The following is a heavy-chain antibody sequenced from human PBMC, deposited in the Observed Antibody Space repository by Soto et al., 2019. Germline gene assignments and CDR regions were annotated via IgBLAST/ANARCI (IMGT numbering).Heavy chain of an antibody. V-gene: IGHV1-3*01. CDR3: ARACSSTTCPNWFDP. J-gene: IGHJ5*02. CDR2: INAGNGNT. CDR1: GYTLSSYA. Sequence: QVQLVQSGAEVKKPGASVKVSCKASGYTLSSYAMHWVRQAPGQRLEWMGWINAGNGNTKYSQKFQGRVTITRDTSASTAYMELSSLRPEDTAVYYCARACSSTTCPNWFDPWGQGTLVTVSS. D-gene: IGHD2-2*01.